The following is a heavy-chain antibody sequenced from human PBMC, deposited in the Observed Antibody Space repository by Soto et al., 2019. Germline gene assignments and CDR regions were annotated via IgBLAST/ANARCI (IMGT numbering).Heavy chain of an antibody. Sequence: SETLSLTCTVSGGSISSGGYYWSWIRQHPGKGLEWIGYIYYSGSTYYNPSLKSRVTISVDTSKNQFSLKLSSVTAADTAVYYCARGARIAARLDYWGQGTLVTVSS. CDR2: IYYSGST. V-gene: IGHV4-31*03. D-gene: IGHD6-6*01. CDR3: ARGARIAARLDY. J-gene: IGHJ4*02. CDR1: GGSISSGGYY.